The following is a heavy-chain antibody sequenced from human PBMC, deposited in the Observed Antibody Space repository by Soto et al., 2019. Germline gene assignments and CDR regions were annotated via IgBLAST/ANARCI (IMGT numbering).Heavy chain of an antibody. CDR3: GRIIGATSADS. V-gene: IGHV4-38-2*01. J-gene: IGHJ4*02. Sequence: NPSEALALTCVVYGFGVRSTYFWGWIRQPPGKGLEWIGSVHHDGNAYYPPSVLGRVTISVDTANNQVSLSLRSVTAEDTATYYCGRIIGATSADSWGQGILGTVSS. CDR2: VHHDGNA. D-gene: IGHD1-26*01. CDR1: GFGVRSTYF.